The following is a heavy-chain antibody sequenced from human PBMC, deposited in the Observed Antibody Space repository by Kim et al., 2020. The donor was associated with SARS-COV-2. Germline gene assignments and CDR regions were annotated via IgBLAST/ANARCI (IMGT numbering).Heavy chain of an antibody. CDR2: IIPILGIA. CDR1: GGTFSSYT. V-gene: IGHV1-69*02. Sequence: SVKVSCKASGGTFSSYTISWVRQAPGQGLEWMGRIIPILGIANYAQKFQGRVTITADKSTSTAYMELSSLRSEDTAVYYCASGGSGGYYGMDVWGQGTTVTVSS. D-gene: IGHD3-10*01. CDR3: ASGGSGGYYGMDV. J-gene: IGHJ6*02.